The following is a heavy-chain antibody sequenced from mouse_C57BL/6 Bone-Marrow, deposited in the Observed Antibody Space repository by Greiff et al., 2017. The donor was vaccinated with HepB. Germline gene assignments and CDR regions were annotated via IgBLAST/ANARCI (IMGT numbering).Heavy chain of an antibody. D-gene: IGHD2-4*01. CDR1: GYTFTSYD. V-gene: IGHV1-85*01. CDR3: ASHDYDGKGLFAY. CDR2: IYPRDGST. J-gene: IGHJ3*01. Sequence: VQLQQSGPELVKPGASVKLSCKASGYTFTSYDINWVKQRPGQGLEWIGWIYPRDGSTKYNEKFKGKATLTVDTSSSTAYMELHSLTSEDSAVYFCASHDYDGKGLFAYWGQGTLVTVSA.